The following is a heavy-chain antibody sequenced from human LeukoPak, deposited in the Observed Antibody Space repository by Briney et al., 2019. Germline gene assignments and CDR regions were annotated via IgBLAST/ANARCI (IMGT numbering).Heavy chain of an antibody. Sequence: SETLSLTCAVYGGSFSGYYWSWIRKPPGKGLEWIGEINHSGSTNYNPSLKSRVTISVDTSKNQFSLKLNSVTAADTAVYYCASNSSSGPVDYWGQGTLVTVSS. CDR1: GGSFSGYY. V-gene: IGHV4-34*01. CDR2: INHSGST. CDR3: ASNSSSGPVDY. J-gene: IGHJ4*02. D-gene: IGHD6-6*01.